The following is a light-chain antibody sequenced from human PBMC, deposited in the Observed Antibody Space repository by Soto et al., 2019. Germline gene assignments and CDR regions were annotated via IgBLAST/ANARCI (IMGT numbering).Light chain of an antibody. V-gene: IGKV1-17*01. CDR1: QSISNY. CDR3: LQHNSYPIT. CDR2: AAS. Sequence: DIQMTQSPSTLSAAVGDRVTITCRASQSISNYLNWYQQKLGKAPKLLIYAASSLESGVPSRFSGSGSGTEFTLTISSLQPEDFATYYCLQHNSYPITFGQGTRLEIK. J-gene: IGKJ5*01.